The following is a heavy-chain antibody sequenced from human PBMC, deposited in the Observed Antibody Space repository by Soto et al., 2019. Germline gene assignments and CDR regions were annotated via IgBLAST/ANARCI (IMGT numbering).Heavy chain of an antibody. D-gene: IGHD1-26*01. CDR2: INWNGGST. CDR1: GFTFDDYG. V-gene: IGHV3-20*04. CDR3: ARAGQWELPLYYYYGMDV. J-gene: IGHJ6*02. Sequence: EVQLVESGGGVVRPGGSLRLSCAASGFTFDDYGMSWVRQAPGKGLEWVSGINWNGGSTGYADSVKGRFTISRDNAKNSLYLQMNSLRAEDTALYYCARAGQWELPLYYYYGMDVWGQGTTVNVSS.